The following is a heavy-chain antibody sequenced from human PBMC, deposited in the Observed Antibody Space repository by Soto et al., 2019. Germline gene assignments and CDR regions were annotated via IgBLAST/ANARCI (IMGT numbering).Heavy chain of an antibody. Sequence: TSETLSLTCAVSGGSISSGGYSWSWIRQPPGKGLEWIGYIYHSGSTYYNPSLKSRVTISVDRSKNQFSLKLSSVTAADTAVYYCARLGDTAMVDGYFDYWGQGTLVTVSS. CDR3: ARLGDTAMVDGYFDY. CDR2: IYHSGST. D-gene: IGHD5-18*01. V-gene: IGHV4-30-2*01. J-gene: IGHJ4*02. CDR1: GGSISSGGYS.